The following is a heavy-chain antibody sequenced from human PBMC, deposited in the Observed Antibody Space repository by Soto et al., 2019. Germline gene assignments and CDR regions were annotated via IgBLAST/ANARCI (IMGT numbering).Heavy chain of an antibody. D-gene: IGHD3-16*02. Sequence: GGSLRLSCTASGFTFGDYAMSWFRQAPGKGLEWVGFIRSKAYGGTTEYAASVKGRFTISRDDSKSIAYLQMNSLKTEDTAVYYCTRHDYIWGSYRSVYYYYYMDVWGKGTTVTVSS. CDR2: IRSKAYGGTT. CDR3: TRHDYIWGSYRSVYYYYYMDV. V-gene: IGHV3-49*03. J-gene: IGHJ6*03. CDR1: GFTFGDYA.